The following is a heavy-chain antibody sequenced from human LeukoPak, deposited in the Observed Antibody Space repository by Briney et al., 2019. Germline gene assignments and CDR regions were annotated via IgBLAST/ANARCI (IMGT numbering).Heavy chain of an antibody. Sequence: SETLSLTCAVYGGSFSGYYWSWIRQPPGKGLEWIGEINHSGSTNYNPSLKSRVTISVDTSKNQFSLKLSSVTAADTAVYYCARDEGSLRYFDWLPYNWFDPWGQGTLVTVSS. CDR1: GGSFSGYY. D-gene: IGHD3-9*01. J-gene: IGHJ5*02. CDR2: INHSGST. CDR3: ARDEGSLRYFDWLPYNWFDP. V-gene: IGHV4-34*01.